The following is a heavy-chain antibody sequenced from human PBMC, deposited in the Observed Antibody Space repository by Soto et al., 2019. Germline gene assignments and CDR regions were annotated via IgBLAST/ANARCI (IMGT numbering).Heavy chain of an antibody. D-gene: IGHD6-19*01. CDR2: TYYRSNWRH. V-gene: IGHV6-1*01. CDR3: ARGVAGSGFDL. J-gene: IGHJ4*02. CDR1: GDSVSSNTAA. Sequence: SQTLSLSFAISGDSVSSNTAAWNWIRSSPSRGLEWLGRTYYRSNWRHDYAVSVKSRITVNPDTSKKHFSLQLNSVTPDDTAVYYCARGVAGSGFDLWGQGTLVTVSS.